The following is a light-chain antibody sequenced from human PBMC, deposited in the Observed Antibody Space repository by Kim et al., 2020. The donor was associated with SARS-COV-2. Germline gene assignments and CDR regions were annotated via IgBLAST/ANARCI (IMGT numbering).Light chain of an antibody. Sequence: SYELTQPLSLSVALGQTARITCGGNNIESKNVHRYQQKPGQAPVLVIYRDTIRPSGIPERFSGPNSGNTATLTISRAQAGDEADYHCQVWDRSTLFGGGT. V-gene: IGLV3-9*01. CDR3: QVWDRSTL. J-gene: IGLJ3*02. CDR1: NIESKN. CDR2: RDT.